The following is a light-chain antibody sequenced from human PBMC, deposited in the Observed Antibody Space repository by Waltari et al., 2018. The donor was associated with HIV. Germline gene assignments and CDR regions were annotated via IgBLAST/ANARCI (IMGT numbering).Light chain of an antibody. Sequence: SSDWSQPPSVSVSSGQPVTITCSGDNLGHKHVSWYQQRPGQSPVLVMSQNNKRPSGIPERFSGSKSGNTASLTISGTQTVDEATYYCQAWTSPGSIFGGGTILTVL. CDR1: NLGHKH. CDR3: QAWTSPGSI. V-gene: IGLV3-1*01. CDR2: QNN. J-gene: IGLJ2*01.